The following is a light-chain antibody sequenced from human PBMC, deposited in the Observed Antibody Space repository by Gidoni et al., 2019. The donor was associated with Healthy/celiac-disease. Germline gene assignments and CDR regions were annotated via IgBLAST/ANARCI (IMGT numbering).Light chain of an antibody. CDR3: QQYNSYAL. J-gene: IGKJ3*01. V-gene: IGKV1-5*01. CDR2: DAS. CDR1: QSISSW. Sequence: DIQMTQSPSTLSASVGDRVTITCRASQSISSWLAWYQQKPGKAPKLLIDDASSLESGVPSRFSGSGSGTEFTLTISSLQPDDFATYYCQQYNSYALFGPGTKVDIK.